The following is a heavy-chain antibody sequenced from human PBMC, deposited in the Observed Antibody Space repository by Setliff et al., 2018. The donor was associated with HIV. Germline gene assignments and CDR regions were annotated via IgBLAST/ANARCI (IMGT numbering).Heavy chain of an antibody. CDR3: AAASSWDPLLDY. CDR2: INHSGST. J-gene: IGHJ4*02. D-gene: IGHD6-13*01. Sequence: SETLSLTCAVYGGSFSGYYWSWIRQPPGKGLEWIGEINHSGSTTYNPSLKSRVTISVDTSMDQFSLKLNSVTAADTAVYYCAAASSWDPLLDYWGQGTLVTVSS. V-gene: IGHV4-34*01. CDR1: GGSFSGYY.